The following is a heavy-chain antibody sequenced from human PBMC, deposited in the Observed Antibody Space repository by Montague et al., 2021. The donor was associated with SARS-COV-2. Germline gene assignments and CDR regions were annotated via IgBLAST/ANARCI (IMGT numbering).Heavy chain of an antibody. CDR2: IYYSGST. J-gene: IGHJ6*02. Sequence: SETLSLTCTVSGGSFSGYYWSWIRQPPGKGLEWIGFIYYSGSTNYNPSLKSRVTISVDTSKNQFSLKLSSVTAADTAIYFCARSRGDPTWYDYHDAMDVWGQGTTVTVSS. CDR3: ARSRGDPTWYDYHDAMDV. D-gene: IGHD4-17*01. CDR1: GGSFSGYY. V-gene: IGHV4-59*01.